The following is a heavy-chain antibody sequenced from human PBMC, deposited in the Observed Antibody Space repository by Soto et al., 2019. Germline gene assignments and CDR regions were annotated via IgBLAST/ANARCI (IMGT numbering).Heavy chain of an antibody. V-gene: IGHV3-9*01. Sequence: GGSLRLSCVVSGISFDDYAMHWVRQVPGKGLEWVSGINWDSGDIGYADSVKGRFTISRDNAKNSLYLQMNSLKTEDTALYYCAKDTAPGFYDANGHLDYWGQGAPVTVSS. CDR2: INWDSGDI. CDR1: GISFDDYA. CDR3: AKDTAPGFYDANGHLDY. D-gene: IGHD2-8*01. J-gene: IGHJ4*02.